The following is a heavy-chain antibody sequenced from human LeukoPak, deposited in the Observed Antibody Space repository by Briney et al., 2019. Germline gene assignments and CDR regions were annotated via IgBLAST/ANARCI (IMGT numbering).Heavy chain of an antibody. V-gene: IGHV4-34*01. CDR1: GGSFSRYY. J-gene: IGHJ4*03. Sequence: SETLSLTCAVYGGSFSRYYWSWIRQSPGKGLEWIAEIDHRGDTNYNPSVKSRVTISVDTSKNQFSLRARSLSAADTAVYYCARGATISETGYFDFWGQGTLVTVSS. D-gene: IGHD5-24*01. CDR2: IDHRGDT. CDR3: ARGATISETGYFDF.